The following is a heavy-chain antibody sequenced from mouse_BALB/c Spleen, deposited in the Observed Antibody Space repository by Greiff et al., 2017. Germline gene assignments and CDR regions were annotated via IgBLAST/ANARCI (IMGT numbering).Heavy chain of an antibody. J-gene: IGHJ4*01. V-gene: IGHV1-54*01. CDR1: GYAFTNYL. CDR3: ARWEITTATRGYAMDY. CDR2: INPGSGGT. D-gene: IGHD1-2*01. Sequence: VQLQQSGAELVRPGTSVKVSCKASGYAFTNYLIEWVKQRPGQGLEWIGVINPGSGGTNYNEKFKGKATLTADKSSSTAYMQLSSLTSDDSAVYFCARWEITTATRGYAMDYWGQGTSVTVSS.